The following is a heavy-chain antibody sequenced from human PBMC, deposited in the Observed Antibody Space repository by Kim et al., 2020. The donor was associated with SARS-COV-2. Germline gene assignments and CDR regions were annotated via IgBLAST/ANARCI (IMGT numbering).Heavy chain of an antibody. Sequence: ASVKVSCKASGYTFTSYGISWVRQAPGQGLEWMGWISAYNGNTNYAQKLQGRVTMTTDTSTSTAYMELRSPRSDDTAVYYCARDKGYGSGSPPSYYYYYYMDVWGKGTTVTVSS. CDR1: GYTFTSYG. J-gene: IGHJ6*03. CDR3: ARDKGYGSGSPPSYYYYYYMDV. CDR2: ISAYNGNT. D-gene: IGHD3-10*01. V-gene: IGHV1-18*01.